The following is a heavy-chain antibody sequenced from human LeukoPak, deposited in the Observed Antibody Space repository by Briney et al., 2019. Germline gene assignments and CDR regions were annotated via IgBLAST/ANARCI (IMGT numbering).Heavy chain of an antibody. D-gene: IGHD3-10*01. CDR2: ITNNGGST. J-gene: IGHJ4*02. Sequence: GGSLRLSCAASGFTFSNFDMHWVRQAPGKGLEYVSAITNNGGSTYYANSVKGRFTISRGNSKNTLYLQMGSLRAADMAVYYCARGYSGPDYWGQGTLVTVSS. V-gene: IGHV3-64*01. CDR3: ARGYSGPDY. CDR1: GFTFSNFD.